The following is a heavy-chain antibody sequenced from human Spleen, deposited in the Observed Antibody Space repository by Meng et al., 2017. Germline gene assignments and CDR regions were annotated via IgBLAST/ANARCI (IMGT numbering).Heavy chain of an antibody. CDR2: LGAHDGDT. CDR3: ARGTPGRSYSDY. J-gene: IGHJ4*02. CDR1: HYTFTGYG. Sequence: QVQPVQSGPEGKKPGASVKVSCKASHYTFTGYGVSWVRQAPGQGLEWMAWLGAHDGDTSHAPKFQGRVTVSADRPTATAYMELRSLRSDDTAVYYCARGTPGRSYSDYWGQGTLVTVSS. V-gene: IGHV1-18*01. D-gene: IGHD3-10*01.